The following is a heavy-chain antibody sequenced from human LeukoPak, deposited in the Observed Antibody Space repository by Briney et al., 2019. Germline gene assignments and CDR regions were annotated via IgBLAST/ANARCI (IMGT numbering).Heavy chain of an antibody. CDR1: GHIFTAYY. CDR3: ATYYSDTSARD. Sequence: ASVKVSCKASGHIFTAYYMFWVRQAPGQGLEWMGWINPSSGGTNYAPKFQGRVTMTRDTSISTAYMELSGLTSDDTAVYFCATYYSDTSARDWGQGTLVTVSS. J-gene: IGHJ4*02. D-gene: IGHD3-22*01. V-gene: IGHV1-2*02. CDR2: INPSSGGT.